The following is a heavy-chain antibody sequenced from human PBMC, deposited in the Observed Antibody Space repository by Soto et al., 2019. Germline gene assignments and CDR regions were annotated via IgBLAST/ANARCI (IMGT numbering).Heavy chain of an antibody. V-gene: IGHV4-59*08. J-gene: IGHJ4*02. D-gene: IGHD2-2*01. CDR3: ARLGYQLLSYDY. Sequence: PSETLSLTCTVSGGSIGIYYWSWIRQPPGKGLEWIGHIYYSVNTNYNPSLKSRVTISVDTSKNQFSLKMTSVTAADTAVYYCARLGYQLLSYDYWGQGTLVTVSS. CDR2: IYYSVNT. CDR1: GGSIGIYY.